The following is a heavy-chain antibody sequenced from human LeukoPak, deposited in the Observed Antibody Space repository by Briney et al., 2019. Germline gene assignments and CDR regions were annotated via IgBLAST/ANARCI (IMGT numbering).Heavy chain of an antibody. Sequence: PGGSLRLSCTASGFTFSLSWMNWIRQAPGKGVEWVANINPDGDGMRFVDSVKGRFTISRDTSKNTVSLQMNSLRVEDTAMYYCTRDQMNYWGQGTLVTVSS. D-gene: IGHD5-24*01. CDR3: TRDQMNY. V-gene: IGHV3-7*03. CDR2: INPDGDGM. J-gene: IGHJ4*02. CDR1: GFTFSLSW.